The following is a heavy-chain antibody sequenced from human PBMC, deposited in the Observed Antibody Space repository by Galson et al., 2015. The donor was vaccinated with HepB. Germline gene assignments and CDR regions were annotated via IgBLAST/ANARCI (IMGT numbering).Heavy chain of an antibody. D-gene: IGHD2-8*02. J-gene: IGHJ4*02. CDR3: ARAEICNGVGCYLYFGIDS. Sequence: SLRLSCAASGFTFSTSAIHWVRQAPGKGLEWLAVVSYDGSDKYYADSVKGRFTISRDNTKNTVFLQMNGLRGEDTAVYHCARAEICNGVGCYLYFGIDSWGQGTLVTISS. CDR2: VSYDGSDK. CDR1: GFTFSTSA. V-gene: IGHV3-30*04.